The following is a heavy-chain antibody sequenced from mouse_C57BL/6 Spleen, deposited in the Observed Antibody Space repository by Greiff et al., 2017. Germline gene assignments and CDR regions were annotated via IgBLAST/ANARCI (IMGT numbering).Heavy chain of an antibody. CDR3: AWVYDGDAMDY. D-gene: IGHD2-3*01. CDR2: IHPSDSDT. CDR1: GYTFTSYW. J-gene: IGHJ4*01. Sequence: VQLQQPGAELVKPGASVKVSCKASGYTFTSYWMHWVKQRPGQGLEWTGRIHPSDSDTNYNQKFKGKATLTVDKSSSTAYMQLSSLTSEDSAVYYCAWVYDGDAMDYWGQGTSVTVSS. V-gene: IGHV1-74*01.